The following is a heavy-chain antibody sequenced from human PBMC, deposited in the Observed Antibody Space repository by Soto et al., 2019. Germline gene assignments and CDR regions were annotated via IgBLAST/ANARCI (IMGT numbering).Heavy chain of an antibody. V-gene: IGHV4-39*01. Sequence: SETLSLTCTVSGGSISSSSYYWGWIRQPPGKGLEWIGSIYYSGSTYYNPSLKSRVTISVDTSKNQFSLKLSSVTAADTAVYYCARHDGDYYDSSGGFDYWGQGTLVTVSS. J-gene: IGHJ4*02. CDR3: ARHDGDYYDSSGGFDY. CDR2: IYYSGST. CDR1: GGSISSSSYY. D-gene: IGHD3-22*01.